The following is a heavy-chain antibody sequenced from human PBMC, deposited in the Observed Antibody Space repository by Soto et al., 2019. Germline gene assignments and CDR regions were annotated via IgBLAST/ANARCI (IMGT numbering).Heavy chain of an antibody. J-gene: IGHJ3*02. Sequence: EVQLVESGGGLVQPGGSLRLSCAASGFTFSSYWMSWVRQAPGKGLEWVANIKQDGSEKYYVDSVKGRFTISRDNAKNSLYLQMNSLRAEDTAVYYCAREMRWQNDAFDIWGQGTMVTVSS. CDR2: IKQDGSEK. CDR1: GFTFSSYW. CDR3: AREMRWQNDAFDI. V-gene: IGHV3-7*01. D-gene: IGHD6-13*01.